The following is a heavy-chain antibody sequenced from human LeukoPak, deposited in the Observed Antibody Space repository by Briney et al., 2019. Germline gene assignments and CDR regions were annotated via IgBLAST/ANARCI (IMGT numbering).Heavy chain of an antibody. CDR2: INPSGGST. CDR3: ARDYGFRYCTNGVCYTRYYFDY. V-gene: IGHV1-46*01. CDR1: GYTFTSYY. Sequence: ASVKVSCKASGYTFTSYYMHWVRQAPGQGLEWMGIINPSGGSTSYAQKFQGRVTMTRDMSTSTVYMELSSLRSEDTAVYYCARDYGFRYCTNGVCYTRYYFDYWGQGTLVTVSP. D-gene: IGHD2-8*01. J-gene: IGHJ4*02.